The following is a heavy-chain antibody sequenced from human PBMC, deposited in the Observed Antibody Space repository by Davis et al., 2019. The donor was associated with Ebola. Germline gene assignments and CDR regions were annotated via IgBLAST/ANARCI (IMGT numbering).Heavy chain of an antibody. J-gene: IGHJ4*02. D-gene: IGHD6-13*01. CDR1: GFPFTSYT. Sequence: GESLKISCAASGFPFTSYTLNWVRQAPGKGLEWISYISGTSDSIVYADSVKGRFTISRDNSKNTLYLQMNSLRAEDTAVYYCARGGRDSISWWFDYWGQGTLVTVSA. CDR2: ISGTSDSI. V-gene: IGHV3-48*01. CDR3: ARGGRDSISWWFDY.